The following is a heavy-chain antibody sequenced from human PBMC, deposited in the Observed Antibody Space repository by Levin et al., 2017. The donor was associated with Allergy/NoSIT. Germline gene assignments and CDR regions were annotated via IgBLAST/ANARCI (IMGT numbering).Heavy chain of an antibody. CDR3: ARNDRGSGSYYGGYYYYYYGMDV. J-gene: IGHJ6*02. D-gene: IGHD3-10*01. CDR2: ISSSSSYI. CDR1: GFTFSSYS. Sequence: GESLKISCAASGFTFSSYSMNWVRQAPGKGLEWVSSISSSSSYIYYADSVKGRFTISRDNAKNSLYLQMNSLRAEDTAVYYCARNDRGSGSYYGGYYYYYYGMDVWGQGTTVTVSS. V-gene: IGHV3-21*01.